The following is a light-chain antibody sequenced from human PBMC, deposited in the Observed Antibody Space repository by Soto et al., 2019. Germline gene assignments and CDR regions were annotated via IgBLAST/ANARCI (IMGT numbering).Light chain of an antibody. Sequence: QSALTQPASVSGSPGQSITMSCTGTSSDVGGYNYVSWYQQHPGKAPKLMISDVSNRPSGVSNRFSGSKSGNTASLTISGFQAEAEADYSCSSYTSTSTYVFGTGTRSPS. J-gene: IGLJ1*01. CDR3: SSYTSTSTYV. V-gene: IGLV2-14*01. CDR1: SSDVGGYNY. CDR2: DVS.